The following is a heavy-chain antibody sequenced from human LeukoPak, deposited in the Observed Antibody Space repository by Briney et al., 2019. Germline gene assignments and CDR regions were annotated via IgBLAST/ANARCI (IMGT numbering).Heavy chain of an antibody. CDR1: GGSIASRSYY. CDR3: VRHRGTSSDLGVDH. J-gene: IGHJ4*02. D-gene: IGHD2/OR15-2a*01. V-gene: IGHV4-39*01. CDR2: IYYGGNT. Sequence: SETLSLTCTVSGGSIASRSYYWGWIRQPPGKGLEWIGTIYYGGNTYYRPSLKSRVTISVDTSRNQFSLKLSSVTAADTAVYYCVRHRGTSSDLGVDHWGQGTLVTVSS.